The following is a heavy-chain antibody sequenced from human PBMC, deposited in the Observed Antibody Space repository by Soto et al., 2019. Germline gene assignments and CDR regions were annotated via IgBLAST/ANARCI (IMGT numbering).Heavy chain of an antibody. J-gene: IGHJ6*02. V-gene: IGHV3-30*18. CDR2: ISYDGSNK. CDR3: AKLQYMDIVATIVLGGMDV. Sequence: QVQLVESGGGVVQPGRSLRLSCAASGFTFSSYGMHWVRQAPGKGLAWVAVISYDGSNKYYADSVKGRFTISRDNSKNTLYLQMNSLRAEDTAVYYCAKLQYMDIVATIVLGGMDVWGQGTTVTVSS. D-gene: IGHD5-12*01. CDR1: GFTFSSYG.